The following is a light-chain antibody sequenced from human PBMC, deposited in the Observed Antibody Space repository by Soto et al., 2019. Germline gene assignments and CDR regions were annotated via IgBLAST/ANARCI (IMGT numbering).Light chain of an antibody. J-gene: IGKJ3*01. V-gene: IGKV1-5*01. CDR2: DAT. CDR3: QQLFMYPPT. CDR1: HNIERW. Sequence: IQMTQSPSTLSASVGDRVTITCRASHNIERWMAWYQQKRGRAPSLLIFDATTLHSGVPSRFSGGGSGTEFTLTVSSLQPEDFATYYCQQLFMYPPTFGPGTKVDIK.